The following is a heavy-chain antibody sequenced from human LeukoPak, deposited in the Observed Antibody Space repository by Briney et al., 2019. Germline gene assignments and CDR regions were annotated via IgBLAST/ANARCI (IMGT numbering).Heavy chain of an antibody. V-gene: IGHV4-34*01. CDR1: GGSFSNYY. D-gene: IGHD3-9*01. CDR2: IHPYGFT. J-gene: IGHJ5*02. Sequence: SETLSLTCALSGGSFSNYYWSWIRQPPGKGLEWIGEIHPYGFTNFNPSLKSRVSISVDTSKNQFSLKLTSVTAADTAVYYCSRGSDESKTGDTWGQGSLVTVSS. CDR3: SRGSDESKTGDT.